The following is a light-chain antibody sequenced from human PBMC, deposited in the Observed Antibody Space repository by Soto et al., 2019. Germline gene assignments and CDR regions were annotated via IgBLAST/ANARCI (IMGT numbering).Light chain of an antibody. CDR3: QQCHNGTQWT. J-gene: IGKJ1*01. CDR2: GAS. CDR1: QRVSSSY. Sequence: EIVLTQTPGTLSLSPGEGATLSCRASQRVSSSYLAWYQQKPGQAPRLLIYGASSRATGIPARFSGSGSGTDFTLTISSLEPEDFAVYYCQQCHNGTQWTFGQGTKVDIK. V-gene: IGKV3-20*01.